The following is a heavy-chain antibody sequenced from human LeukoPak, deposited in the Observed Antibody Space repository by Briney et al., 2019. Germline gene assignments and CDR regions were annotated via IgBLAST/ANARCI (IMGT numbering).Heavy chain of an antibody. Sequence: GGSLRLSCAASGFTLCTYPRSWVRQAPGKGLEWVSGMSGSGGSTYYADFVKGRFTISRDNSKNTLYLQMNTLRAEDTAIYYCAKDSLPSYPGYFDFWGQRTLVTVSS. J-gene: IGHJ4*02. CDR1: GFTLCTYP. V-gene: IGHV3-23*01. CDR3: AKDSLPSYPGYFDF. CDR2: MSGSGGST.